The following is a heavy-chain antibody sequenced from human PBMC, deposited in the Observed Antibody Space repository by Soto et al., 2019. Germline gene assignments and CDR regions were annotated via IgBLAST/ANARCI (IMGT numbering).Heavy chain of an antibody. D-gene: IGHD1-1*01. CDR3: ARDLKYNWNDDDAFDI. CDR1: GDSVSSNSAA. CDR2: TYYRSKWYN. J-gene: IGHJ3*02. Sequence: PSQTLSLTCAISGDSVSSNSAAWNWIRQSPSRGLEWLGRTYYRSKWYNDYAVSVKSRITINPDTSKNQFSLQLNSVTPEDTAVYYCARDLKYNWNDDDAFDIWGQGTMVTVSS. V-gene: IGHV6-1*01.